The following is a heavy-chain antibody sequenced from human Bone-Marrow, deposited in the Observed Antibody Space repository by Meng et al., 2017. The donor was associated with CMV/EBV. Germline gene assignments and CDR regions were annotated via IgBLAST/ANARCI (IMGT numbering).Heavy chain of an antibody. D-gene: IGHD2-2*01. CDR2: IKSKTDGGTT. V-gene: IGHV3-15*01. CDR3: TTPPAYCSSTSCSGGYFDY. CDR1: GFTFSNAW. Sequence: GESLKISCAASGFTFSNAWMSWVRQAPGKGLEWVGRIKSKTDGGTTDYAAPVKGRFTISRDDSKNTLYLQMNSLKTEDTAVYYCTTPPAYCSSTSCSGGYFDYWGQGTLVTCYS. J-gene: IGHJ4*02.